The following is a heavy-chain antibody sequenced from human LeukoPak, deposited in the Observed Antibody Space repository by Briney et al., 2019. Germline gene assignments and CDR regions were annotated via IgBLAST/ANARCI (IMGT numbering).Heavy chain of an antibody. CDR2: IWYDGSNK. CDR1: GFTFSSYG. CDR3: ARDAEPYGPGGMDV. Sequence: PGGSLRLSCAASGFTFSSYGMHWVRQAPGKGLEWVAVIWYDGSNKYYADSVKGRFTISRDNSKNTLYLQMNSLRAEDTAVYYCARDAEPYGPGGMDVWGQGTTVTVSS. J-gene: IGHJ6*02. V-gene: IGHV3-33*01. D-gene: IGHD4-17*01.